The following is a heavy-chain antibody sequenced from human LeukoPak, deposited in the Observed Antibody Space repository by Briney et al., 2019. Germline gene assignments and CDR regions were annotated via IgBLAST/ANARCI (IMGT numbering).Heavy chain of an antibody. CDR1: GFTFSDYY. D-gene: IGHD2-15*01. CDR3: ARGSPRGTDYYYYGMDV. J-gene: IGHJ6*02. V-gene: IGHV3-11*01. CDR2: ISSSGSTI. Sequence: GGSLRLSCAASGFTFSDYYMSWIRQAPGKGLDWGSYISSSGSTIYYADSVKGRFTISRDNAKNSLYLQMNSLRAEDTAVYYCARGSPRGTDYYYYGMDVWGQGTTVTVSS.